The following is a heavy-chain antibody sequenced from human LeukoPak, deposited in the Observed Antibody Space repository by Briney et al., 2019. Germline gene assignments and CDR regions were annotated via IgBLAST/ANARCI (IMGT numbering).Heavy chain of an antibody. CDR3: ARAYYYDSNAPYYFDY. D-gene: IGHD3-22*01. V-gene: IGHV4-59*08. Sequence: SETLSLTCTVSGVSISSYCWSWIRQPPGKGLEWIGYIYYSGSTNYNPSLKSRVTISVDTSKNQFSLRLSSVTAADTAVYYCARAYYYDSNAPYYFDYWGQGILVTVSS. CDR2: IYYSGST. CDR1: GVSISSYC. J-gene: IGHJ4*02.